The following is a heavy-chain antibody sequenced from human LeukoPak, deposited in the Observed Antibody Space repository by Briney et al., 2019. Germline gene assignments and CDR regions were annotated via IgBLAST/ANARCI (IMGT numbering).Heavy chain of an antibody. CDR2: ISYDGGNE. J-gene: IGHJ5*02. CDR3: ASTNYRGGTTGYNWFDP. D-gene: IGHD1-26*01. Sequence: GGSLRLSCADPGFIFNSYAMHWVRQAPGKGLEWVAVISYDGGNEYYADSVKGRFTISRDNSKNTLYLQMNSLRAEDTAMYYCASTNYRGGTTGYNWFDPWGQGTLVTVSS. CDR1: GFIFNSYA. V-gene: IGHV3-30-3*01.